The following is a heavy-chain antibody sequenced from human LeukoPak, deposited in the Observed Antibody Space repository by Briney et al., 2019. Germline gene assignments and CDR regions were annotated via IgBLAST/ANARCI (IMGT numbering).Heavy chain of an antibody. Sequence: SETLSLTCTVSGASISSYYWSWIRQPAGKALEWIGRIYVTGSTTYNPSLESRVTMSLDTSKNHFSLKLRSVTAADTAVYYCARSTYCSGGSCSHHWFDPWGQGTLVTVSS. J-gene: IGHJ5*02. CDR1: GASISSYY. D-gene: IGHD2-15*01. CDR2: IYVTGST. CDR3: ARSTYCSGGSCSHHWFDP. V-gene: IGHV4-4*07.